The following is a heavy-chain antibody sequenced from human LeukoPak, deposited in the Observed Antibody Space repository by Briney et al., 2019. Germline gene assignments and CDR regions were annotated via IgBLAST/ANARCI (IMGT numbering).Heavy chain of an antibody. CDR3: ATSADSPGNS. CDR2: LKQDGSAK. V-gene: IGHV3-7*01. Sequence: GGSLRLSCVASGFTFSRYWMSWVRQAPGKGLEWVANLKQDGSAKYYVDSEKGRFTISRHNAKNSLYLQMTNVRAEDTAVYYCATSADSPGNSWGQGTLITVSS. CDR1: GFTFSRYW. D-gene: IGHD4-23*01. J-gene: IGHJ4*02.